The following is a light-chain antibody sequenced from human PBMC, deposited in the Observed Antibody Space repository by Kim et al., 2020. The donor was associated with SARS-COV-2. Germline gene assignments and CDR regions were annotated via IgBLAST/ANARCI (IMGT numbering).Light chain of an antibody. CDR3: KSRGTSGNVV. CDR1: SLRSYY. CDR2: GKN. V-gene: IGLV3-19*01. Sequence: VAVGQTVRITCRGDSLRSYYATWYQQKPGQAPVLVIYGKNNRPSGIPDRFSGSSSGNTASLTITGAQAEDEADYCCKSRGTSGNVVFGGGTQLTVL. J-gene: IGLJ2*01.